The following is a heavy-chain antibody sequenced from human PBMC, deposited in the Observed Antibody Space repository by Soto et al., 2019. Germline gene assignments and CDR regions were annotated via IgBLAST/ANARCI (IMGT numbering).Heavy chain of an antibody. Sequence: EVHLLESGGGLVQPGGSLKLSCAASGFIFSSNAMTWVRQAPGKGLEWVSGISGSGFTAYYADSVKGRFTISRDNSKNTLYLQMNSLRAEDTAVYYCARSPSNSPRSYFDYWGQGTLVTVSS. CDR2: ISGSGFTA. V-gene: IGHV3-23*01. J-gene: IGHJ4*02. CDR1: GFIFSSNA. D-gene: IGHD4-4*01. CDR3: ARSPSNSPRSYFDY.